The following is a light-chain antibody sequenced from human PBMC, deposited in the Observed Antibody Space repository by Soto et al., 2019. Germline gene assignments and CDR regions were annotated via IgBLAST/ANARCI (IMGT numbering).Light chain of an antibody. J-gene: IGKJ1*01. CDR1: QNISSY. V-gene: IGKV1-39*01. Sequence: DIQMTQSPSSLSASVGDRVTITCRASQNISSYLNWYQQKPGKAPKLLIYAASSLQSGVPSRFSGSGSGTDFTLTISSLQPEAFATYYCQQSYSTPPWTFGQGTKVEIK. CDR3: QQSYSTPPWT. CDR2: AAS.